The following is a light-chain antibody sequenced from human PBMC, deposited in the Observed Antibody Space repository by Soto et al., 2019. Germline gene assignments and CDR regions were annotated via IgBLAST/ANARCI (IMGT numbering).Light chain of an antibody. CDR1: QTISSW. V-gene: IGKV1-5*01. J-gene: IGKJ2*01. Sequence: DIQMTQSPSTLSASAGDRVTITCRASQTISSWLAWYQQKPGKAPKLLIYDASTLASGAPSRFSGSGSGTEFTLTISSLQPDDFATYYCQHYNSYPYIFGQGTELEIK. CDR3: QHYNSYPYI. CDR2: DAS.